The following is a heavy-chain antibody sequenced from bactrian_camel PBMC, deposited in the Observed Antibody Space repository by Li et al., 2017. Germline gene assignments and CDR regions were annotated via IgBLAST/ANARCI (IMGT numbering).Heavy chain of an antibody. CDR1: GRSNENYF. Sequence: QLVESGGGSVQAGGSLRLSCAISGRSNENYFLAWFRQPPGKEREGVAAMYTGFGGGNIYYDDSVKGRFTISRDNAKNTLYLQMNSLKFEDTAKYYCAADIDDVLVGGSECSQLTDFGYWGQGTQVTVS. J-gene: IGHJ6*01. V-gene: IGHV3S1*01. D-gene: IGHD2*01. CDR3: AADIDDVLVGGSECSQLTDFGY. CDR2: MYTGFGGGNI.